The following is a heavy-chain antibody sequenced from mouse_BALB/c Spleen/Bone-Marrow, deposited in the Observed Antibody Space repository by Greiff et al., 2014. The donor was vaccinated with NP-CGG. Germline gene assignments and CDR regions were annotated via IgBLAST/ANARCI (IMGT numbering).Heavy chain of an antibody. CDR1: GYTFTNYW. D-gene: IGHD2-2*01. Sequence: DLVKPGASVKLSCKTSGYTFTNYWINWIKQRPGQGLEWLGRFAPGSGSTYYNEMFKVKAPLTVDTSSSTAYIQLSSLSSEDSAVYFCARERYGYDGWYFDVWGAGTTVTVSS. J-gene: IGHJ1*01. V-gene: IGHV1S41*01. CDR2: FAPGSGST. CDR3: ARERYGYDGWYFDV.